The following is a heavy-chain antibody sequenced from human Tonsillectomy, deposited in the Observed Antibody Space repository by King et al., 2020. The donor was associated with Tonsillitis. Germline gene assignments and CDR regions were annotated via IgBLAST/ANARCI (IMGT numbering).Heavy chain of an antibody. Sequence: VQLVESGGGLVQPGGSLRLSCVASGFTFSSFAMTWVRQAPGKGLEWVSALFHSGDKTYYADSVKGRFAISRDNSENTLYLQMNSLRAEDTAVYYCAKVRNYWYFDLWGRGTVVIVSS. D-gene: IGHD1-14*01. V-gene: IGHV3-23*04. J-gene: IGHJ2*01. CDR3: AKVRNYWYFDL. CDR1: GFTFSSFA. CDR2: LFHSGDKT.